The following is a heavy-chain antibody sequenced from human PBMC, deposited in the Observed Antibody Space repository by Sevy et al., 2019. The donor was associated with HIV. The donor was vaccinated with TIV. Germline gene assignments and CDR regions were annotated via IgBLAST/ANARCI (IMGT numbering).Heavy chain of an antibody. Sequence: GGSLRLSCAASGFTFSSYAMSWVRQAPGKGLEWVSAISGSGGSTYYADSVKGRFTISRDNSKNTLYLQMYSLRAEDTAVYYCAKASSGSYLDYYYYYMDVWGKGTTVTVSS. CDR3: AKASSGSYLDYYYYYMDV. CDR1: GFTFSSYA. CDR2: ISGSGGST. D-gene: IGHD3-10*01. V-gene: IGHV3-23*01. J-gene: IGHJ6*03.